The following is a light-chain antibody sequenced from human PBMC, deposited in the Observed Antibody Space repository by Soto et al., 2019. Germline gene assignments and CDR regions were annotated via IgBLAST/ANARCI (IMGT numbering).Light chain of an antibody. CDR1: QTISSRY. CDR2: GAS. Sequence: EIVLAQSPGTLSLSPGERATLCCRAIQTISSRYLTWYQQKPGQVPRLLIYGASSRATGIPDRFSGSGSGTDFTLTISSLEPEDFALYYCQQRSNWPITFGQGTRLEIK. V-gene: IGKV3D-20*02. CDR3: QQRSNWPIT. J-gene: IGKJ5*01.